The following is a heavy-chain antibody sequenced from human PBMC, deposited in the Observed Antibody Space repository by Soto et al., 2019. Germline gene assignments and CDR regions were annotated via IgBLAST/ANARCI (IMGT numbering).Heavy chain of an antibody. J-gene: IGHJ5*02. V-gene: IGHV1-69*10. D-gene: IGHD2-2*01. Sequence: ASVKVSCKASGGSFSSLVISWLRQAPGQGPEWMGGINPMLGVANFAQKFQDRVTITADESTTTAYMELSSLRSEDTAVYYCARGPAQFDPWGQGTMVTV. CDR1: GGSFSSLV. CDR3: ARGPAQFDP. CDR2: INPMLGVA.